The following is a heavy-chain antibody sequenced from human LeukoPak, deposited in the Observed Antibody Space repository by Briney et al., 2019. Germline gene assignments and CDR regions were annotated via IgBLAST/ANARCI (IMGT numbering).Heavy chain of an antibody. V-gene: IGHV4-39*02. J-gene: IGHJ5*01. CDR1: GASISSSIHY. CDR3: ARVTTGSTTLDS. Sequence: KPSETLSLTCAVSGASISSSIHYWGWVRQPPGKGLEWIGSVYYSGGTYYNPSLESRPTISVDTSNNRFSLKLKSVTAADTAVFYCARVTTGSTTLDSWGQGILVTVSS. D-gene: IGHD1-1*01. CDR2: VYYSGGT.